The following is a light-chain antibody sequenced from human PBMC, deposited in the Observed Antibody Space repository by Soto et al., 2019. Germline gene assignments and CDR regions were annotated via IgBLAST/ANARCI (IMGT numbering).Light chain of an antibody. Sequence: ELVLTQSPGTLSLSPGERATLSCRASQSVRGSYLAWYQQKPGQSPRVLIYGSSDRATGIPDRFSGSCSGTDFPLTISRVEPEDFAVYYCQQYGSSPPYTFGQGTKLEIK. V-gene: IGKV3-20*01. CDR1: QSVRGSY. J-gene: IGKJ2*01. CDR3: QQYGSSPPYT. CDR2: GSS.